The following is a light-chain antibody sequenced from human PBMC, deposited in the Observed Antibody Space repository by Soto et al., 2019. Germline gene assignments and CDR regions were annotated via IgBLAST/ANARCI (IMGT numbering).Light chain of an antibody. Sequence: DIQMTQSPSTLSASVGDRVTITCRASQSIGYWLACYQQKPGKAPNLLIYAASSLETGVPSSFSGSGSGTEFTLSISSLQPDDSASYYCQQYNSYSKTFGQGTKVEIK. J-gene: IGKJ1*01. CDR2: AAS. CDR3: QQYNSYSKT. V-gene: IGKV1-5*01. CDR1: QSIGYW.